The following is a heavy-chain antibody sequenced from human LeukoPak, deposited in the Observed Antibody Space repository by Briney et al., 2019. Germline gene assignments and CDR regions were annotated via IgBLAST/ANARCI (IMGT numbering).Heavy chain of an antibody. CDR3: ARRVKGGVISDDAFDI. Sequence: SETLSLTCTVSGGSISTYYGNWIRQAPGKGLEWIGEIYHSGSTNYNPSLKSRVTISVDKSKNQFSLKLSSVTAADTAVYYCARRVKGGVISDDAFDIWGQGTMVTVSS. V-gene: IGHV4-59*12. D-gene: IGHD3-10*01. CDR1: GGSISTYY. CDR2: IYHSGST. J-gene: IGHJ3*02.